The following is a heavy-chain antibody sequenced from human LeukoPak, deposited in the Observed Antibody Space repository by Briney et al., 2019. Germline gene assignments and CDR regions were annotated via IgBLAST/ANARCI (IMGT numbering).Heavy chain of an antibody. Sequence: PSETLSLSCTVSGGSISSYYWSWIRQPPGKGLEWVSVISGSGGGTYYADSVKGRFTISRDNAKNTLYLQMNSLRAEDTAVYYCAKGGTYYSSYMDVWGKGTTVTVSS. J-gene: IGHJ6*03. V-gene: IGHV3-23*01. CDR3: AKGGTYYSSYMDV. CDR1: GGSISSYY. CDR2: ISGSGGGT. D-gene: IGHD3-16*01.